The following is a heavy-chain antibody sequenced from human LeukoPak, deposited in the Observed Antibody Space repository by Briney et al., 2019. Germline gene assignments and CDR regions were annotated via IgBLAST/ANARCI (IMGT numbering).Heavy chain of an antibody. D-gene: IGHD5-18*01. CDR2: IYYSKNT. CDR3: VSPRGFSYGYFGY. CDR1: GGSISSSSAY. Sequence: SETLSLTCTVSGGSISSSSAYWGWLRQPPGKGLEWIGSIYYSKNTYYNPSLKSRVTISADTSKNQFSLTLGSVSATDTAVYYCVSPRGFSYGYFGYWGQGTLVTVSS. J-gene: IGHJ4*02. V-gene: IGHV4-39*01.